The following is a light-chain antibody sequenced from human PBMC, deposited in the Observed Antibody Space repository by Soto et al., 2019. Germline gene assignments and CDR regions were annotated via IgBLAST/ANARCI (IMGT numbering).Light chain of an antibody. CDR3: SSYAGTYTYV. V-gene: IGLV2-23*01. CDR1: SSDVGSYNL. Sequence: QSVLTQPASVSGSPGQSITISCTGTSSDVGSYNLVSWYQQHPGKAPKLMIYEGTKRPSGVSNRFSGSKSGNTASLTISGLQAEDEADYYCSSYAGTYTYVFGTGTKLTVL. CDR2: EGT. J-gene: IGLJ1*01.